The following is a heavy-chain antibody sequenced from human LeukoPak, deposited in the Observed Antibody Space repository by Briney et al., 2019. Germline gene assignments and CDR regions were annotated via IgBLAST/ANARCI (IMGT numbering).Heavy chain of an antibody. J-gene: IGHJ4*02. CDR1: GFTFSSYG. Sequence: PGGSLRLSCAASGFTFSSYGMHWVRQAPGKGLEWVAVISYDGSNKYYADSVKGRFTISRDNSKDTLYLQMNSLRAEDTAVYYCAKEGGPWIQVHFDYWGQGTLVTVSS. V-gene: IGHV3-30*18. CDR3: AKEGGPWIQVHFDY. CDR2: ISYDGSNK. D-gene: IGHD5-18*01.